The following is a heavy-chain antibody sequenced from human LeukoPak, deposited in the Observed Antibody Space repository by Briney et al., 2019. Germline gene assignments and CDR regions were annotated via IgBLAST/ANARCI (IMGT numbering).Heavy chain of an antibody. J-gene: IGHJ5*02. CDR3: AKRATTAVSNWFDP. V-gene: IGHV3-23*01. CDR2: ISGSGATT. CDR1: GFTFSNYA. Sequence: GGSLRLSCAASGFTFSNYAMGWVRQAPGKGLEWVSGISGSGATTYYADSVMGRFTISRDNSKNTLFLHMNSLRAEDTAVYYCAKRATTAVSNWFDPWGQGTLVTVSS. D-gene: IGHD4-17*01.